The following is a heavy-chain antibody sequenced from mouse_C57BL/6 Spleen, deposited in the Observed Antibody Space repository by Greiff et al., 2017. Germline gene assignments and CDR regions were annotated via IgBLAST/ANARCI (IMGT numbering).Heavy chain of an antibody. CDR1: GYTFTDYN. CDR3: ASRYYGSSYGYFDV. Sequence: VQLQQSGPELVKPGASVKIPCKASGYTFTDYNMDWVKQSLGKSLEWIGDINPNNGGTIYNQKFKGKATLTVDKSSSTAYMELRSLTSEDTAVYYCASRYYGSSYGYFDVWGTGTTVTVSS. CDR2: INPNNGGT. V-gene: IGHV1-18*01. J-gene: IGHJ1*03. D-gene: IGHD1-1*01.